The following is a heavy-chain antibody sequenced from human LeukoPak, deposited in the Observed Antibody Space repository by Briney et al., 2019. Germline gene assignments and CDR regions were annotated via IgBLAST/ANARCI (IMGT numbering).Heavy chain of an antibody. V-gene: IGHV3-9*01. J-gene: IGHJ3*02. D-gene: IGHD5-24*01. Sequence: GRSLRLSCTVSGFTFDDYAMHWVRHTPGKGLEWVAGITWNRDNIGYGDSVKGRFTISRDNVKNVLYLQMNSLRPEDTALYYCAKDLAVEMATIAAFDIWGQGTMVTVSS. CDR2: ITWNRDNI. CDR1: GFTFDDYA. CDR3: AKDLAVEMATIAAFDI.